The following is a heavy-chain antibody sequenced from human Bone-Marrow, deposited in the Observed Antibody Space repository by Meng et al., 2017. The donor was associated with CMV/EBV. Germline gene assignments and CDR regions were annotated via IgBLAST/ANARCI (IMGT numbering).Heavy chain of an antibody. CDR1: GFNFSGSF. V-gene: IGHV3-73*01. D-gene: IGHD3-22*01. J-gene: IGHJ4*02. CDR2: IRNKGNNYAT. CDR3: TTTSVPSSGDY. Sequence: CAASGFNFSGSFMHWFRQASGKGLEWVGRIRNKGNNYATTYAASVEGRFSISRDDSKNAAYLEMNSLKTEDTAIYYCTTTSVPSSGDYWGQGTLVTVSS.